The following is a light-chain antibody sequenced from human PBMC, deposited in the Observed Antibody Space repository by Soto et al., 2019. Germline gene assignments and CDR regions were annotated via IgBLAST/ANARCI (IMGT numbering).Light chain of an antibody. V-gene: IGLV1-44*01. J-gene: IGLJ3*02. CDR1: SSNIGSNT. CDR2: SNN. Sequence: QSALPQPPSASGTPGQRVTISCSGSSSNIGSNTVNWYQQLPGTAPKLLIYSNNQRPSGVPDRFSGSKSGTSASLAISGLQSEYEADYYCAAWDDSLNGVVFGGGTKLTVL. CDR3: AAWDDSLNGVV.